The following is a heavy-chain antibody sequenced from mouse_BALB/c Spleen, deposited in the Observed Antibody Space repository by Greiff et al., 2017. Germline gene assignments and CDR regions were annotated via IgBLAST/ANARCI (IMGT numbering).Heavy chain of an antibody. CDR3: ARNWIYDGYLDAMDY. D-gene: IGHD2-3*01. Sequence: VQRVESGPGLVAPSQSLSITCTVSGFSLSRYSVHWVRQPPGKGLEWLGMIWGGGSTDYNSALKSRLSISKDNSKSQVFLKMNSLQTDDTAMYYCARNWIYDGYLDAMDYWGQGTSVTVSS. CDR2: IWGGGST. CDR1: GFSLSRYS. V-gene: IGHV2-6-4*01. J-gene: IGHJ4*01.